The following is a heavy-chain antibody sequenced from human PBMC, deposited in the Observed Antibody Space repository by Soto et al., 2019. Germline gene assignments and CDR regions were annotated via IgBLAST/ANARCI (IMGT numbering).Heavy chain of an antibody. CDR3: VRDHSGIVVVTANAHDAFDI. V-gene: IGHV4-30-4*01. D-gene: IGHD2-21*02. CDR2: IYYSGST. Sequence: QVQLQESGPGLVKPSQTLYLTCTVSGGSISSGDYYWSWIRQPPGKGLEWIGYIYYSGSTYYNPSLKSRVTVSVDTSTNQFSLNLSSVTAADTAVYYCVRDHSGIVVVTANAHDAFDIWGQGTMVTVSS. J-gene: IGHJ3*02. CDR1: GGSISSGDYY.